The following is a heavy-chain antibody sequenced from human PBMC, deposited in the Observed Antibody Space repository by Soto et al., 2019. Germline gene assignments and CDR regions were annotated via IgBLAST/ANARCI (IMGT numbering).Heavy chain of an antibody. J-gene: IGHJ4*02. CDR1: GGSFSGYY. D-gene: IGHD2-8*02. CDR2: INHSEST. Sequence: PSETLSLTCAVYGGSFSGYYWTWIRQPPGTGLEWIGEINHSESTNYNPSLKSRVTISVDTSKNQFSLKLTSVTAADTAVYYCASDKITGLFDYWGQGTLVTVSS. V-gene: IGHV4-34*01. CDR3: ASDKITGLFDY.